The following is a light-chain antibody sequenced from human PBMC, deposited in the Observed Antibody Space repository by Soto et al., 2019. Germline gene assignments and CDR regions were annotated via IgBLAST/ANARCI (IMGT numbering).Light chain of an antibody. J-gene: IGKJ2*01. CDR3: QQSYSTPQT. Sequence: DIQMTQSPSSLSASVGDRVTITCRASQSIAIYLNWYQQKPGKAPKFLIYAASSLQSGVPSRFSGRGSGTDFTLTISSLQPEDFATYYCQQSYSTPQTFGQGTKLEIK. CDR1: QSIAIY. CDR2: AAS. V-gene: IGKV1-39*01.